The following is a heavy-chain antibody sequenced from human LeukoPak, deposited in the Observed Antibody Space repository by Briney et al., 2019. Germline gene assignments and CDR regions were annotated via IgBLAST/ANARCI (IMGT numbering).Heavy chain of an antibody. D-gene: IGHD5-18*01. CDR2: IYYSGST. CDR3: ARRRGIQLWLQGMDV. J-gene: IGHJ6*03. V-gene: IGHV4-39*07. CDR1: GGSISSSSYY. Sequence: SETLSLTCTVSGGSISSSSYYWGRIRQPPGKGLEWIGSIYYSGSTYYNPSLKSRVTISVDTSKNQFSLKLSSVTAADTAVYYCARRRGIQLWLQGMDVWGKGTAVTISS.